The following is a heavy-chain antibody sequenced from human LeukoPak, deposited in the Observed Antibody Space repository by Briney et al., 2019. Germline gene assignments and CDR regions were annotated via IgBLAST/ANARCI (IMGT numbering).Heavy chain of an antibody. CDR3: ARDRGIAAAETDY. CDR1: GFTFSSYS. CDR2: ISSSSSYI. J-gene: IGHJ4*02. Sequence: GGSLRLSCAASGFTFSSYSMNWVRPAPGKGLEGVSSISSSSSYIYYADSVKGRFTISRDNAKNSLYLQMNSRRAEDTAVYYCARDRGIAAAETDYWGQGTLVTVSS. V-gene: IGHV3-21*01. D-gene: IGHD6-13*01.